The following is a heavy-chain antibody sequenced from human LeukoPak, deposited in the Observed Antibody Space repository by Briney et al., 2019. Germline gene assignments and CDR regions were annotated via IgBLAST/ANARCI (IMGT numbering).Heavy chain of an antibody. J-gene: IGHJ5*02. D-gene: IGHD3-22*01. Sequence: GASVKVSCKASGYTFTSYGISWVRQAPGQGLEWMGWISAYNGNTNHAQKFQGRVTMTTDTSTSTAYMELRSLRSDDTAVYYCAREALSSGYSYNWFDPWGQGTLVTVSS. CDR3: AREALSSGYSYNWFDP. CDR2: ISAYNGNT. V-gene: IGHV1-18*01. CDR1: GYTFTSYG.